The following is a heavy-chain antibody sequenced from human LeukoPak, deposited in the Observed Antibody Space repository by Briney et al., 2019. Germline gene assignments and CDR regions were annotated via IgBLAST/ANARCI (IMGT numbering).Heavy chain of an antibody. J-gene: IGHJ6*03. CDR2: IYPGDSDT. V-gene: IGHV5-51*01. Sequence: GESLKISCKGSGYTFTNYWIGWVRQMPGKGLEWMGIIYPGDSDTRYSPSFQGQVTISVDKSISTAYLQWSSLQASDTAMYYCARLGYCGSTSCHRSIVFYYYYVGVWGKGATVTVSS. CDR1: GYTFTNYW. CDR3: ARLGYCGSTSCHRSIVFYYYYVGV. D-gene: IGHD2-2*03.